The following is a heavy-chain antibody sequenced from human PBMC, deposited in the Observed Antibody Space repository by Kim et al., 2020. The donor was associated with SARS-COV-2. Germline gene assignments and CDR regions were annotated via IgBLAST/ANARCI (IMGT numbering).Heavy chain of an antibody. Sequence: QGKVTITRDTSASTAYMELSSLRSEDTAVYYCARSSSVLRFLEWLLPIDYWGQGTLVTVSS. J-gene: IGHJ4*02. CDR3: ARSSSVLRFLEWLLPIDY. D-gene: IGHD3-3*01. V-gene: IGHV1-3*01.